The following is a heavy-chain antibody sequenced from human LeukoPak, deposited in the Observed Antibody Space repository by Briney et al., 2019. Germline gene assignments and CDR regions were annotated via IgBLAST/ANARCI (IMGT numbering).Heavy chain of an antibody. CDR1: GGSISSYY. V-gene: IGHV4-4*07. D-gene: IGHD1-1*01. Sequence: SETLSLTCTVSGGSISSYYWSWIRQPAGKGLEWIGRIYTSGSTNYNPSLKSRVTMSVDTSKNQFSLKLSSVTAADTAVYYCARVGCNWNDCDYYYYGMDVWGQGTTVTVSS. J-gene: IGHJ6*02. CDR3: ARVGCNWNDCDYYYYGMDV. CDR2: IYTSGST.